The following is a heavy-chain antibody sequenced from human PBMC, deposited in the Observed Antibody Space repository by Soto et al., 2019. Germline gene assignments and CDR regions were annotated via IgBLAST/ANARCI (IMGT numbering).Heavy chain of an antibody. V-gene: IGHV5-10-1*01. CDR3: ARTGGIVVVPAAMHEYYYGMDV. D-gene: IGHD2-2*01. Sequence: GESLKISCRGSGYSFTSYWISWVRQMPGKGLEWMGRIDPSDSYTNYSPSFQGHVTISADKSISTAYLQWSSLKASDTAMYYCARTGGIVVVPAAMHEYYYGMDVWGQGTTVTSP. J-gene: IGHJ6*02. CDR1: GYSFTSYW. CDR2: IDPSDSYT.